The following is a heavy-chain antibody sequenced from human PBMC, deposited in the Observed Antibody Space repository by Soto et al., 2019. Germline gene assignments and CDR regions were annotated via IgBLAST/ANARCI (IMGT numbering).Heavy chain of an antibody. V-gene: IGHV1-69*02. D-gene: IGHD4-17*01. J-gene: IGHJ6*02. CDR1: GGTFSSYT. Sequence: QVQLVQSGAEVKKPGSSVKVSCKASGGTFSSYTISWVRQAPGQGLEWMGRIIPILGIANYAQKFQGRVTITADKSTSTAYMELSSLRSEDTAMYYCAMWGGGTTVTSYGMDVWGQGTTVTVSS. CDR3: AMWGGGTTVTSYGMDV. CDR2: IIPILGIA.